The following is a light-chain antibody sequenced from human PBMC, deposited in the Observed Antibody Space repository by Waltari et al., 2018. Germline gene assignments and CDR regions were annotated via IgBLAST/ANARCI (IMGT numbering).Light chain of an antibody. CDR2: HAS. Sequence: DIVLTQSPGTLSLSPGERASPSCRASQSITNNYLAWYQQIPGQAPRVLIYHASTRANGIPDRFSGSGSGTDFTLTISRLEPEDFAVYYCQKYGSTPRPFGGGAKVEIK. V-gene: IGKV3-20*01. CDR1: QSITNNY. CDR3: QKYGSTPRP. J-gene: IGKJ4*01.